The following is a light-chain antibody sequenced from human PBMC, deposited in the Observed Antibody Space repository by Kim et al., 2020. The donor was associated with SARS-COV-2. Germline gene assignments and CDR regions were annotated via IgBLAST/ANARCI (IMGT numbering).Light chain of an antibody. Sequence: LSPEERATLTSWPIQGVGTYLAWYQQKPGQAPRRLMYDASNRATGIPARFSGSGSGTDFTLNISSLEPEDFAVYYCQHRSNWPITFGQGTRLEIK. CDR3: QHRSNWPIT. V-gene: IGKV3-11*01. CDR1: QGVGTY. CDR2: DAS. J-gene: IGKJ5*01.